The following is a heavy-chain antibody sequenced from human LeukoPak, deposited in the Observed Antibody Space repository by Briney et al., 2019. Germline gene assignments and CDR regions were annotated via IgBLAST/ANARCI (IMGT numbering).Heavy chain of an antibody. Sequence: VASVKVSCKASGGTFSSYAISWVRQAPGQGLEWMGGIIPIFGTANYAQKFQGRVTITADESTSTAYMELSSLRSEDTAVYYCARTTGKTISSGFDYWGQGTLVTVSS. V-gene: IGHV1-69*01. J-gene: IGHJ4*02. CDR3: ARTTGKTISSGFDY. CDR2: IIPIFGTA. CDR1: GGTFSSYA. D-gene: IGHD1-1*01.